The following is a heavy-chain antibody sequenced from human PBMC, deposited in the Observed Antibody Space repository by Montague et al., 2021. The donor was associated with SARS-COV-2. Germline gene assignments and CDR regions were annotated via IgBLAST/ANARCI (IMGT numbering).Heavy chain of an antibody. V-gene: IGHV4-61*02. D-gene: IGHD2-2*01. CDR3: ARDGYASGDFYNRHFDR. J-gene: IGHJ4*02. CDR2: IYTTGTT. CDR1: GGSISGGGYY. Sequence: TLSLTCTVSGGSISGGGYYRSWIRQPAGKGLEWIGRIYTTGTTNHNPSLKSRVTMFIDTSKNQYSLKLTSVTAADTGVYYCARDGYASGDFYNRHFDRWGQGALVTVSS.